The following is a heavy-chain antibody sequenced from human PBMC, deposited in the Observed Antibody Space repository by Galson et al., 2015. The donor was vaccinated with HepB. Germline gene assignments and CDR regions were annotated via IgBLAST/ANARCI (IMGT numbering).Heavy chain of an antibody. CDR2: TYYRSKWYN. J-gene: IGHJ3*02. V-gene: IGHV6-1*01. Sequence: CAISGDSVSSNSAAWNWIRQSPSRGLEWLGRTYYRSKWYNDYAVSVKSRITINPDTSKNQFSLQLNSVTPEDTAVYYCARVGDIVVVPAAKKTNLDDAFDIWGQGTMVTVSS. CDR1: GDSVSSNSAA. CDR3: ARVGDIVVVPAAKKTNLDDAFDI. D-gene: IGHD2-2*01.